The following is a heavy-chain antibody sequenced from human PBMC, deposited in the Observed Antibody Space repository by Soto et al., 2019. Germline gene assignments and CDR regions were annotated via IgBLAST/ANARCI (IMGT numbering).Heavy chain of an antibody. CDR2: ISGNGGST. J-gene: IGHJ4*02. D-gene: IGHD3-9*01. CDR1: GFTFSTYA. Sequence: SGGSLRLSCAASGFTFSTYAMSWVRPAPGKGLEWVSAISGNGGSTYYADSVRGRFTISRDNSKNTLYLQMNSLRAEDTALYYCAKENDFLTGRVDYWGQGTQVTVSS. CDR3: AKENDFLTGRVDY. V-gene: IGHV3-23*01.